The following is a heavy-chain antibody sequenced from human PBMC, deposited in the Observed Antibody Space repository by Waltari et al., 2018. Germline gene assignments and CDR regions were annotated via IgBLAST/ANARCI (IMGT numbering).Heavy chain of an antibody. V-gene: IGHV1-69*08. D-gene: IGHD3-10*01. J-gene: IGHJ4*02. CDR2: IIPIVGTA. CDR1: GGTFSSYA. Sequence: QVQLVQSGAEVKKPGSSVKVSCKASGGTFSSYALSWVLQAPGQGLEWMGSIIPIVGTANYAQKVQGRVTITADKSTSTAYMELSSLRSEDTAVYYCARVLDNYGSGSSGPLDYWGQGTLVTVSS. CDR3: ARVLDNYGSGSSGPLDY.